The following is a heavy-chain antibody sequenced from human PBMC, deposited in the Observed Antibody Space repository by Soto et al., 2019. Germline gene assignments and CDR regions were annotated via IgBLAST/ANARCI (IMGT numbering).Heavy chain of an antibody. CDR1: GFTFSDYY. D-gene: IGHD5-18*01. CDR3: ARAYPSLGYSYGPEEVYYFDY. Sequence: GGSLRLSCAASGFTFSDYYMSWIRQAPGKGLEWVSYISSSGSTIYYADSVKGRFTISRDNAKNSLYLQMNSLRAEDTAVYYCARAYPSLGYSYGPEEVYYFDYWGQGTLVTVSS. J-gene: IGHJ4*02. CDR2: ISSSGSTI. V-gene: IGHV3-11*01.